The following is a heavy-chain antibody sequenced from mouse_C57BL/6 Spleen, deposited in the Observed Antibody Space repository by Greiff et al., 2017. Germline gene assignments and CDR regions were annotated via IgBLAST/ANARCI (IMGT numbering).Heavy chain of an antibody. CDR3: TTGGYYDYLAWLAD. CDR1: GFNIKDDY. V-gene: IGHV14-4*01. CDR2: IVPENGDT. Sequence: EVTLMESGAELVRPGASVKLSCTASGFNIKDDYMHWVQQRPEQGLEWIGWIVPENGDTEYASKFQGKATISADTSYNTAYLQLSSLTSEDTAVYYCTTGGYYDYLAWLADWGQGTLVTVSA. D-gene: IGHD2-4*01. J-gene: IGHJ3*01.